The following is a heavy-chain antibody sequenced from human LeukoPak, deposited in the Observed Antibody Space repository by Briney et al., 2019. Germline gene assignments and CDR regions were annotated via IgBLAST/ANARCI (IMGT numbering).Heavy chain of an antibody. CDR3: ASMTTYCGGHCYFFDF. D-gene: IGHD2-21*02. CDR1: GFTFSTYS. J-gene: IGHJ4*02. V-gene: IGHV3-48*04. CDR2: ISGSSNIV. Sequence: GGSLRLSCAASGFTFSTYSMNWVRQAPGKGLEWVSYISGSSNIVYYTVSVKGRFTISRDNAKNSLYLQMNSLRAEDTAVYYCASMTTYCGGHCYFFDFWGQGTLVTVSS.